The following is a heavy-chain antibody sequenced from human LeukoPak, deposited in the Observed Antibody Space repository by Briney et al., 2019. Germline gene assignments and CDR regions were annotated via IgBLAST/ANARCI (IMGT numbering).Heavy chain of an antibody. D-gene: IGHD2-21*02. V-gene: IGHV4-59*01. J-gene: IGHJ4*02. CDR2: IYNSGGA. CDR3: ARGGSTYCGDDCRYMDY. CDR1: GVSIGSYY. Sequence: SETLSLTCTVSGVSIGSYYWSWIRQPPGKGLEWIGYIYNSGGAKYNPAPKNGGTISLDISKKQLSLEVSYVTAADTAMYYCARGGSTYCGDDCRYMDYWGQGALVPVSS.